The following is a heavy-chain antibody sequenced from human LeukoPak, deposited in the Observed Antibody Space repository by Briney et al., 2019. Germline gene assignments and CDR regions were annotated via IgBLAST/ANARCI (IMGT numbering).Heavy chain of an antibody. V-gene: IGHV3-30*04. CDR3: ARGELLATNY. CDR1: GFTFSSYA. CDR2: ISYDGSNK. J-gene: IGHJ4*02. Sequence: GSLRLSCAASGFTFSSYAMHWVRQAPGKGLEWVAVISYDGSNKCYADSVKGRFTISRDNSKNTLYLQMNSLRAEDTAVYYRARGELLATNYWGQGTLVTVSS. D-gene: IGHD1-26*01.